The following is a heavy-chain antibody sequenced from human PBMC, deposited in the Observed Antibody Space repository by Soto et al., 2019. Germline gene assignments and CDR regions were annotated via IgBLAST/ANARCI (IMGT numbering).Heavy chain of an antibody. J-gene: IGHJ4*02. V-gene: IGHV1-18*04. Sequence: GASVKVSCKASGYTFTSYGISWVRQAPGQGLEWMGWISAYNGNTNYAQKLQGRVTMTTDTSTSTAYMELRSLRSDDTAVYYCARDEPDSSGYYYGVDYWGQGTLVTVSS. D-gene: IGHD3-22*01. CDR2: ISAYNGNT. CDR3: ARDEPDSSGYYYGVDY. CDR1: GYTFTSYG.